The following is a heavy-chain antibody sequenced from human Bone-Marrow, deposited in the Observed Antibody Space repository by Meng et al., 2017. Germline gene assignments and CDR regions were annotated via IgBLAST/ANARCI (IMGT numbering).Heavy chain of an antibody. V-gene: IGHV1-18*01. CDR3: ARGRRELKYYYDSSPYYFDY. Sequence: ASVKVSCKASGYTFTSYGISWVRQAPGQGLEWMGWISAYNGNTNYAQKLQGRVTMTRNTSISTAYMELSSLRSEDTAVYYCARGRRELKYYYDSSPYYFDYWGQGTLVTVSS. CDR2: ISAYNGNT. CDR1: GYTFTSYG. D-gene: IGHD3-22*01. J-gene: IGHJ4*02.